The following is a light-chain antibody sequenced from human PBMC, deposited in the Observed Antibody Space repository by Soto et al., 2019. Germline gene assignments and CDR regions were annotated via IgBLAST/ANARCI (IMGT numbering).Light chain of an antibody. Sequence: AVQMTQSPSSLSASVGDRVTITCRASQGIRNDLGWYQQKPGKAPKLLIYAASRLQSGVPSRFSGSGSGTDFALTISSLQPEDFATYYCLQDYYYPLTFGGGIKVEI. CDR3: LQDYYYPLT. CDR1: QGIRND. J-gene: IGKJ4*01. V-gene: IGKV1-6*01. CDR2: AAS.